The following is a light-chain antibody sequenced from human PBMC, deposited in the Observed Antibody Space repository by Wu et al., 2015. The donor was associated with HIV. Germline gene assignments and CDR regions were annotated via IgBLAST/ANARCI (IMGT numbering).Light chain of an antibody. J-gene: IGKJ2*03. CDR3: QQYNSVPYS. V-gene: IGKV1-NL1*01. CDR2: AAS. Sequence: DIQMTQSPSTLSASVGDRVTVTCRATQGIGNALAWYQQQPGKAPKLLLYAASRLETGVPSRFSGSGSGTDYTLTITNLQPEDFATYYCQQYNSVPYSFGQGTKLETK. CDR1: QGIGNA.